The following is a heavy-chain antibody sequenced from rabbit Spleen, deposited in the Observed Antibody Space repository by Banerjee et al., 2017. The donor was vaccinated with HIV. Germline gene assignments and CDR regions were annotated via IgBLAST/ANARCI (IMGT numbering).Heavy chain of an antibody. V-gene: IGHV1S45*01. J-gene: IGHJ3*01. Sequence: QEQLEESGGGLVKPGGTLTLTCTASGFSFSSVYDMCWVRLAPGKGLEWIGCINTFTVSTYYASWAKSQFTISKTSSTTVTLQMTSLTAADTATYFCAKSSTWRTRLDLWGPGTLITVS. CDR3: AKSSTWRTRLDL. CDR2: INTFTVST. CDR1: GFSFSSVYD. D-gene: IGHD4-2*01.